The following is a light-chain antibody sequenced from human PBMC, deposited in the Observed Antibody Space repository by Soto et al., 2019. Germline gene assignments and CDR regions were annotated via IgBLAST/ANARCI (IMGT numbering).Light chain of an antibody. CDR2: KAS. CDR1: QSISTW. Sequence: DIQMTQSPSTLSASVGDRVTITCRASQSISTWLAWYQQKPGKAPKVLIYKASSLETGVPPRFSGSGSGTEFTLTISSLQPGDFATYYCQQYDSYPSTFGQGTKLEIK. V-gene: IGKV1-5*03. J-gene: IGKJ2*01. CDR3: QQYDSYPST.